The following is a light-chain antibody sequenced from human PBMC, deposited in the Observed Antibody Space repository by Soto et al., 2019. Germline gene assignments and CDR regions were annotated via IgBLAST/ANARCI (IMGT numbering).Light chain of an antibody. Sequence: EIVVTQSPATLSVSPGERATLSCRASQDVGSKLAWYQQKPGQAPRLLIYGASTRATGIPARFSGSGSGTEFTLTISSLQSEDFAVYYCQQYSIWRTFGQGTKVDIK. CDR3: QQYSIWRT. CDR2: GAS. V-gene: IGKV3-15*01. J-gene: IGKJ1*01. CDR1: QDVGSK.